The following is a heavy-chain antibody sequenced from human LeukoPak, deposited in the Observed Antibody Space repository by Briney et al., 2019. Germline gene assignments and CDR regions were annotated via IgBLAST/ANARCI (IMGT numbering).Heavy chain of an antibody. V-gene: IGHV3-53*01. CDR3: ARSSCSSTSYPGDYYYGMDV. CDR1: GFTVSSNY. J-gene: IGHJ6*02. Sequence: RGSLRLSCAASGFTVSSNYMSWVRQAPGKGLEWVSVIYSGGSTYYADSVKRRFTISRDNSKNTLYLQMNSLRAEDTAVYYCARSSCSSTSYPGDYYYGMDVWGQGTTVTVSS. CDR2: IYSGGST. D-gene: IGHD2-2*01.